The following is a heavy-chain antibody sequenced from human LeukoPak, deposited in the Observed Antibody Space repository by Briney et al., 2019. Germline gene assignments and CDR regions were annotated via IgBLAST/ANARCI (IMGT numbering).Heavy chain of an antibody. D-gene: IGHD3-9*01. CDR3: ARGLYYDILTGYYTVFDY. CDR2: INHSGST. J-gene: IGHJ4*02. V-gene: IGHV4-34*01. CDR1: GGSFSGYY. Sequence: SETLSLTCAVYGGSFSGYYWSWIRQPPGKGLEWIGEINHSGSTNYNPSLKSRVTISVDTSKNQFSLKLSSVTAADTAVYYCARGLYYDILTGYYTVFDYWGQGTLVTVSS.